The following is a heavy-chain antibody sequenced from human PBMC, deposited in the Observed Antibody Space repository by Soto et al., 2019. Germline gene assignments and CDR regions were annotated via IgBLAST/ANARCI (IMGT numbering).Heavy chain of an antibody. CDR2: ISYDGSNK. Sequence: QVQLVESGGGVVQPGRSLRLSCAASGFTFRSYGMHWVRQAPGKGLEWVAVISYDGSNKYYADSAKGRFTISRDNSKNTLYLQMNSLTAEDTAVFYCAKDDDYGELVDYWGQGTRVTVSS. CDR3: AKDDDYGELVDY. J-gene: IGHJ4*02. CDR1: GFTFRSYG. V-gene: IGHV3-30*18. D-gene: IGHD4-17*01.